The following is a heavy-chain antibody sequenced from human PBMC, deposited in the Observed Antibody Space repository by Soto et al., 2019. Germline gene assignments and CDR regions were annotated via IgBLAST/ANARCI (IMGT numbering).Heavy chain of an antibody. CDR2: INHSGST. V-gene: IGHV4-34*01. J-gene: IGHJ6*02. Sequence: PSETLSLTCAVYGGSFSGYYWSWIRQPPGKGLEWIGEINHSGSTNYNPSLKSRVTISVDTSKNQFSLKLGSVTAADTAVYYCASSDCSSTSCPLYYYYYGMDVWGQGTTVTV. D-gene: IGHD2-2*01. CDR3: ASSDCSSTSCPLYYYYYGMDV. CDR1: GGSFSGYY.